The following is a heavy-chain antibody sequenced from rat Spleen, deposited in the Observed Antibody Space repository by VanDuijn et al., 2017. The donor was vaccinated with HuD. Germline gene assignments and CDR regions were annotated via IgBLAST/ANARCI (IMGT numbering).Heavy chain of an antibody. D-gene: IGHD1-4*01. CDR1: GFTFSNYD. CDR3: ARDPGMNVLDA. V-gene: IGHV5-25*01. J-gene: IGHJ4*01. CDR2: INFDGSGT. Sequence: EVQLVESGGGLVQPGRSMKLSCAASGFTFSNYDMAWVRQAPTKGLEWVASINFDGSGTYYRDSVKGRFTISRDNAKSTLYLQMDSLRSEDTATYYGARDPGMNVLDAWGQGASVTVSS.